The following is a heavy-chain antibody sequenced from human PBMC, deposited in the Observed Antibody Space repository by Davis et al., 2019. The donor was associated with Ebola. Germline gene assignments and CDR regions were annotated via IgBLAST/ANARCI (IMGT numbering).Heavy chain of an antibody. J-gene: IGHJ4*02. Sequence: GGSLRLSCSASGFTFSSYAMHWVRQAPGKGLEYVSAISSNGGSTYYADSVKGRFTISRDNSKNTLYLQMSSLRAEDTAVYYCVKATYSSLYGFDYWGQGTLVTVSS. CDR3: VKATYSSLYGFDY. V-gene: IGHV3-64D*08. D-gene: IGHD6-19*01. CDR1: GFTFSSYA. CDR2: ISSNGGST.